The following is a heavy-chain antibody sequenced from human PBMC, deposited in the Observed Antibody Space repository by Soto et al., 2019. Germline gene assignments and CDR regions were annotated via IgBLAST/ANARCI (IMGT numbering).Heavy chain of an antibody. V-gene: IGHV4-59*08. J-gene: IGHJ3*02. Sequence: PSETLSLTCTVSGGSISSYYWSWIRQPPGKGLEWIGYIYYSGSTNYNPSLKSRVTISVDTSKNQFSLKPSSVTAADTAVYYCARKYSSGWYAFDIWGQGTMVTVSS. CDR1: GGSISSYY. D-gene: IGHD6-19*01. CDR2: IYYSGST. CDR3: ARKYSSGWYAFDI.